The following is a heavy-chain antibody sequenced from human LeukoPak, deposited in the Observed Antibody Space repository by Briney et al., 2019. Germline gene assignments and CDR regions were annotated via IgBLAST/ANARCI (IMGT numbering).Heavy chain of an antibody. CDR2: IYYSGST. Sequence: SETLSLTCTVSGGSISSYYWSWIRQPPGKGLEWIGYIYYSGSTNYNPSLKSRVTISVDTSKNQFSLKLSSVTAADTAVYYCATHGSRVLYDFWSGYHAFDIWGQGTMVTVSS. D-gene: IGHD3-3*01. CDR1: GGSISSYY. J-gene: IGHJ3*02. CDR3: ATHGSRVLYDFWSGYHAFDI. V-gene: IGHV4-59*01.